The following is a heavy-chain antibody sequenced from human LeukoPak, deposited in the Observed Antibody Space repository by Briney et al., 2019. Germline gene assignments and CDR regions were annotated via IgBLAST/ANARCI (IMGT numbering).Heavy chain of an antibody. CDR1: GFTFSSYA. CDR3: AKDRGGWYRLAEYFQH. CDR2: ISGSGGST. J-gene: IGHJ1*01. V-gene: IGHV3-23*01. Sequence: GGSLRLSCAASGFTFSSYAMSWVRQAPGKGLEWVSAISGSGGSTYYAYSVKGRFTISRDNSKNTLYLQMNSLRAEDTAVYYCAKDRGGWYRLAEYFQHWGQGTLVTVSS. D-gene: IGHD6-19*01.